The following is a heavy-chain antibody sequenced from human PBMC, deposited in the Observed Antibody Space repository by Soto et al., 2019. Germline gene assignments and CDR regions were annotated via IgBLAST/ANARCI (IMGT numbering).Heavy chain of an antibody. D-gene: IGHD6-13*01. Sequence: ASVKVSCKASGYTFTVYYMHCVLQAPGQGLEWMGCINPNSGGTNYAQKFQGRVTMTRDTSISTAYMELSRLRSDDTAVYYCARDRTAAPGDYWGQGTLVTVSS. CDR1: GYTFTVYY. CDR2: INPNSGGT. J-gene: IGHJ4*02. CDR3: ARDRTAAPGDY. V-gene: IGHV1-2*02.